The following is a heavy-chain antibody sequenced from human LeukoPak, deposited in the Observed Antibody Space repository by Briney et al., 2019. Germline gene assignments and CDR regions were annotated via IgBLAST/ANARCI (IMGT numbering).Heavy chain of an antibody. Sequence: NASETLSLTCTVSGGSISSSSYFWGWIRQSPGRGLEWIGSISYGGDTYYNPSLKSRVTISLDTSKSQFSLKLSSVTAADTAVYYCARVSNTAMVTQFDYWGQGTLVTVSS. CDR2: ISYGGDT. J-gene: IGHJ4*02. V-gene: IGHV4-39*07. CDR1: GGSISSSSYF. D-gene: IGHD5-18*01. CDR3: ARVSNTAMVTQFDY.